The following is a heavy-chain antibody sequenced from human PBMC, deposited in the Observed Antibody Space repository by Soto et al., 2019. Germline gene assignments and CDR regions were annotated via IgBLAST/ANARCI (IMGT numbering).Heavy chain of an antibody. V-gene: IGHV1-69*13. CDR3: ARASIGSGRKARAFDI. D-gene: IGHD3-10*01. J-gene: IGHJ3*02. Sequence: GASVKVSCKASGGTFSSYAISWVRQAPGQGLEWMGGIIPIFGTANYAQKFQGRVTITADESTSTAYMELSSLRSEDTAVYYCARASIGSGRKARAFDIWGQGTMVTVSS. CDR1: GGTFSSYA. CDR2: IIPIFGTA.